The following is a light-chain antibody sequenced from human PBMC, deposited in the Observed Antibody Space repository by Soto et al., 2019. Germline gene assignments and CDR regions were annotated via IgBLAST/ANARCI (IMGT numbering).Light chain of an antibody. V-gene: IGLV1-40*01. Sequence: QSVVTQPPSVSGAPGQRVTISCTGSSSNIGAGYDVHWYQQLPGTAPKLLIYGNSNRPSGVPDRFSGSKSGTSASLAITGLQAEDEADYYCQSYDSSLSGSRGVFGGGTKVTVL. CDR3: QSYDSSLSGSRGV. CDR1: SSNIGAGYD. CDR2: GNS. J-gene: IGLJ3*02.